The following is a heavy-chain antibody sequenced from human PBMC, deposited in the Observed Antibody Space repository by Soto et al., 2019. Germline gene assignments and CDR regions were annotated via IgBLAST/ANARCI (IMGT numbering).Heavy chain of an antibody. D-gene: IGHD1-26*01. CDR3: AKDLAERGFFDY. CDR2: ISYDGSND. CDR1: GFTFRTCG. V-gene: IGHV3-30*18. Sequence: QVQLVESGGGLVQPGRSLRLSCAASGFTFRTCGMHWVRQAPGTGLEWVAVISYDGSNDYYIDSVKGRFTISRDNSKNTLYLQMKSLRIEDTAVYYCAKDLAERGFFDYWGQGTLVTVSS. J-gene: IGHJ4*02.